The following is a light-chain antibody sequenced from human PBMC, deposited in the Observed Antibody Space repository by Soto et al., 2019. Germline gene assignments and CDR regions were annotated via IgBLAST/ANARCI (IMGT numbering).Light chain of an antibody. CDR3: QQLNSYPPLT. J-gene: IGKJ4*01. CDR1: QGISSY. CDR2: AAS. V-gene: IGKV1-9*01. Sequence: DIQLTQSLSCLSASVGDRVTITCRASQGISSYLAWYQQKPGKAPKLLIYAASTLQSGVPSRFSGSGSGTEFTLTISSLQPEDFATYYCQQLNSYPPLTFGGGTKVEIK.